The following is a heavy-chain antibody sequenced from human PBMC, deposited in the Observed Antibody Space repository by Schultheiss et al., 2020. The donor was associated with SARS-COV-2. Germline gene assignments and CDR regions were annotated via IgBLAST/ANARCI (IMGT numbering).Heavy chain of an antibody. CDR2: IYPGDSDT. Sequence: GESLKISCKGSGYSFITYWIGWVRQMPGKGLEWMGIIYPGDSDTRYSPSFQGQVSISADKSISTAYLQWSSLKASDTAMYYCARDASIAAAGTVDIWGQGTMVTVSS. V-gene: IGHV5-51*01. CDR1: GYSFITYW. D-gene: IGHD6-13*01. CDR3: ARDASIAAAGTVDI. J-gene: IGHJ3*02.